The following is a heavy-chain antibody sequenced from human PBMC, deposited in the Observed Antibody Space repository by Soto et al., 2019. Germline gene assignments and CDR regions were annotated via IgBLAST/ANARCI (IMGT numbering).Heavy chain of an antibody. J-gene: IGHJ5*02. CDR3: ARFAVAGTLNWFDP. V-gene: IGHV4-59*01. Sequence: TLSLTCTVSGGSISSYYWSWIRQPPGKGLEWIGYIYYSGSTNYNPSLKSRVTISVDTSKNQFSLKLSSVTAADTAVYYCARFAVAGTLNWFDPWGQGTLVTVSS. CDR1: GGSISSYY. CDR2: IYYSGST. D-gene: IGHD6-19*01.